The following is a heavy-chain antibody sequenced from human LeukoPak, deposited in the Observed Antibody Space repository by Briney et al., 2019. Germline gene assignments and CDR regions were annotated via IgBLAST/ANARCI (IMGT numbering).Heavy chain of an antibody. CDR1: GFTFSDYY. D-gene: IGHD2-21*01. V-gene: IGHV3-11*04. J-gene: IGHJ5*02. CDR2: VSQSGSTI. CDR3: ARDPIRAGSRFDP. Sequence: GGSLRLSCTASGFTFSDYYMSWIRQAPGRGLEWVSYVSQSGSTIYYADSVKGRFTISRDNAKNSLYLQMNSLRAEDTAVYYCARDPIRAGSRFDPWGQGTLVTVSS.